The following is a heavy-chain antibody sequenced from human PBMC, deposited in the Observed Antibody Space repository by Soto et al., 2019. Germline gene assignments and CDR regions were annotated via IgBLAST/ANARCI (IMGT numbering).Heavy chain of an antibody. V-gene: IGHV4-31*03. J-gene: IGHJ4*02. Sequence: PSETLSLTCTVSGGSISSGGYYWSWIRQPTGKGLEWIGYIYSSGSTHYNPSLKSRVTISIDTSKNQSSLKLTSLTAADTAVYYCARDSSPYSSGYKTFDYWGQGTLVTVSS. CDR1: GGSISSGGYY. CDR3: ARDSSPYSSGYKTFDY. CDR2: IYSSGST. D-gene: IGHD3-22*01.